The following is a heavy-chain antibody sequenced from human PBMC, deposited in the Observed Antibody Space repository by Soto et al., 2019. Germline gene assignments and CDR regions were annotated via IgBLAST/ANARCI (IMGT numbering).Heavy chain of an antibody. J-gene: IGHJ4*02. D-gene: IGHD2-8*02. CDR3: ARQGVWCFAF. CDR1: GFTFSSSW. Sequence: EMQLVESGGALVQPGGSLRLSCAASGFTFSSSWMAWVRQAPGKGLEWVANINPEGSAEYYVDSVKGRFTISRDNAKNSLYLQMISLRLEYTASDYCARQGVWCFAFWGQGSMVAISS. V-gene: IGHV3-7*02. CDR2: INPEGSAE.